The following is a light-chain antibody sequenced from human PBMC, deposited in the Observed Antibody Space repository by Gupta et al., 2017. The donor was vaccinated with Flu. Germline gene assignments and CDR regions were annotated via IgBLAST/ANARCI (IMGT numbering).Light chain of an antibody. V-gene: IGKV3-11*01. J-gene: IGKJ3*01. CDR3: QQRSNWPPFT. CDR2: DTS. CDR1: QSVTTY. Sequence: EIVLTQSPASLSLSPRERATLSCRASQSVTTYLAWYQQRPGQAPRLLIYDTSNRATGIPARFSGSGSGTDFTLTISSLEPEDFAVYYCQQRSNWPPFTFGPGTTVDI.